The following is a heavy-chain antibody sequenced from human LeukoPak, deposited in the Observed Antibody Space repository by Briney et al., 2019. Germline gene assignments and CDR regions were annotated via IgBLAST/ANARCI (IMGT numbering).Heavy chain of an antibody. J-gene: IGHJ4*02. CDR2: INHSGNT. D-gene: IGHD3-16*02. CDR3: ARLDDYVWGSYRSPYFDY. V-gene: IGHV4-34*01. Sequence: SETLSLTCAVYGGSFSGYYWSWIRQAPGKGLEWIGEINHSGNTNYNPSLKSRVTISVDTSKNQFSLKLSSVTAADTAVYYCARLDDYVWGSYRSPYFDYWGQGTLVTVSS. CDR1: GGSFSGYY.